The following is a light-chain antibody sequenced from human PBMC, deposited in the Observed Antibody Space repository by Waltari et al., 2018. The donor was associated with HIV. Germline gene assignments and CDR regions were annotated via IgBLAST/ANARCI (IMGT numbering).Light chain of an antibody. CDR1: QNVDSW. CDR3: QQYNSDFYT. CDR2: KAS. Sequence: IQMTQSPSFLSASVGDRVSITCRASQNVDSWLAWYQQRPGRAPKLLIYKASTLEYGVPARFSGSGSGTDFTLTISSLQPDDFATYYCQQYNSDFYTFGQGTRLDLK. J-gene: IGKJ2*01. V-gene: IGKV1-5*03.